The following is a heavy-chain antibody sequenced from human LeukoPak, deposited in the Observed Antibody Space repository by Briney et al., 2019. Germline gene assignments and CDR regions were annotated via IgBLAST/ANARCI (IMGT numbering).Heavy chain of an antibody. CDR1: GFTFSTYG. Sequence: GGSLRLSCAASGFTFSTYGMHWVRQAPGKGLQYVSGISTNGGSTYYAHSVKGRFTISRDNSRNTLYLQMGSLRGEDMAVYYCARDSGGSYDYWGQGTLSPSPQ. V-gene: IGHV3-64*01. CDR3: ARDSGGSYDY. D-gene: IGHD1-26*01. CDR2: ISTNGGST. J-gene: IGHJ4*02.